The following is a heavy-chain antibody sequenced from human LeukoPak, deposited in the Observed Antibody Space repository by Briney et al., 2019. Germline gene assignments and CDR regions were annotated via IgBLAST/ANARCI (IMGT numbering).Heavy chain of an antibody. J-gene: IGHJ5*02. CDR2: IYSDGST. D-gene: IGHD2-2*01. V-gene: IGHV4-59*12. CDR1: GGPIANYF. Sequence: SETLSLTCTVSGGPIANYFWSWIRQPPGKGLEWIGYIYSDGSTKYNPSLKSRVTISVDTSKNQFSLKLSSVTAADTAVYYCARGSIVVVPAANWFDPWGQGTLVTVSS. CDR3: ARGSIVVVPAANWFDP.